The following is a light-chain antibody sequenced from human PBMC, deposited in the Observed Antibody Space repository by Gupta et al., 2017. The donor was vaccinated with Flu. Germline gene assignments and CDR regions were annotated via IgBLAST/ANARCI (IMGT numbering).Light chain of an antibody. CDR1: QSVGTY. CDR3: QKRSNWPPDT. J-gene: IGKJ2*01. V-gene: IGKV3-11*01. Sequence: EIVLTQSPATLSLSPGERATLSCRASQSVGTYLAWYQQKPGQTPRLLIYDASNRATGIPARFSGSGYGKDLILTISSREPEDFAVYYCQKRSNWPPDTFGQGTKMEI. CDR2: DAS.